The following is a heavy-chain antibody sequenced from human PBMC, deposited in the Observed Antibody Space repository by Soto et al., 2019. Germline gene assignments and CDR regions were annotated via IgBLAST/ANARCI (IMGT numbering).Heavy chain of an antibody. J-gene: IGHJ4*02. Sequence: GGSLRLSCAASGFTFSSYAMTWVRQAPGKGLEWVSALSASGGSTYYADSVKGRFIISRDNSNNTLYLQMNSLRAEDTAVYYCAKDRMNYYDSSGYPMVLDYWGQGTLVTVSS. V-gene: IGHV3-23*01. D-gene: IGHD3-22*01. CDR1: GFTFSSYA. CDR3: AKDRMNYYDSSGYPMVLDY. CDR2: LSASGGST.